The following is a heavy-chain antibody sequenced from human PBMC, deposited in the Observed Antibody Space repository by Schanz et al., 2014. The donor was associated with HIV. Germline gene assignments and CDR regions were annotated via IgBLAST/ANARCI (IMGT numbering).Heavy chain of an antibody. V-gene: IGHV1-46*01. J-gene: IGHJ4*02. CDR1: GYTFTDYF. D-gene: IGHD3-10*01. Sequence: QVQLVQSGAAVKKPGASVKVSCKASGYTFTDYFVHWVRQAPGQGLEWVGVINPKIGTVTYGHRVQGRVTMTRDTSTSTVYMDLSSLISEDTALYFCAREDMDRGGLYWGQGTLVTVSS. CDR2: INPKIGTV. CDR3: AREDMDRGGLY.